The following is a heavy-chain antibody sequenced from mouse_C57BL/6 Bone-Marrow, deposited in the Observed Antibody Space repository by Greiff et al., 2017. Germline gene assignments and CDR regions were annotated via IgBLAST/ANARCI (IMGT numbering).Heavy chain of an antibody. J-gene: IGHJ4*01. V-gene: IGHV1-55*01. CDR2: IYPGSGST. D-gene: IGHD2-5*01. Sequence: QVQLQQPGAELVKPGASVKMSCKASGYTFTSYWITWVKQRPGQGLEWIGDIYPGSGSTNYNEKFKSKATLTVDPSSSTAYMQLSSLTSEDSAVYYCARCSNFRGYYAMDYWGQGTSVTVSS. CDR1: GYTFTSYW. CDR3: ARCSNFRGYYAMDY.